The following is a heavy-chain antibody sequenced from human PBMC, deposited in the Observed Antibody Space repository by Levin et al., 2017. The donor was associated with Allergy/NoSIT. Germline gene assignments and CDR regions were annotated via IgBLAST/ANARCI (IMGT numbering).Heavy chain of an antibody. Sequence: GESLKISCAASGFTFSNYAMHWVRQAPGQGLEWVGVISDDGSSEFYIDSVKGRFTISRDNSMNSLYLQMDSLRAEDTALYYCVREIAEEGTWGQGTLVIVSS. J-gene: IGHJ4*02. CDR2: ISDDGSSE. CDR1: GFTFSNYA. CDR3: VREIAEEGT. D-gene: IGHD1-1*01. V-gene: IGHV3-30-3*01.